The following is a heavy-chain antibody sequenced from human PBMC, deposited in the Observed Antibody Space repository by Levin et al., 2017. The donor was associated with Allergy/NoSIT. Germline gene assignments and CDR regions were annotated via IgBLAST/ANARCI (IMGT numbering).Heavy chain of an antibody. Sequence: ASVKVSCKASGYTFTGYYMHWVRQAPGQGLEWMGWINPNSGGTNYAQKFQGRVTMTRDTSISTAYMELSRLRSDDTAVYYCARARLDDFYYYGMDGWGQGTTVTVSS. D-gene: IGHD1-1*01. V-gene: IGHV1-2*02. CDR1: GYTFTGYY. J-gene: IGHJ6*02. CDR3: ARARLDDFYYYGMDG. CDR2: INPNSGGT.